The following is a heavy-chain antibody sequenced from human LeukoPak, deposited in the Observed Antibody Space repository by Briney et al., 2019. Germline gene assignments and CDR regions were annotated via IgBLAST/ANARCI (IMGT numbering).Heavy chain of an antibody. CDR2: ISGSGGST. CDR3: AANSGSYPRVFDY. D-gene: IGHD1-26*01. Sequence: GGSLRLSCAASGFTFSSYAMSWVRQAPGKGLEWVSAISGSGGSTYYADSVKGRFTISRDNSKNTLYLQMNSLRVEDTAVYYCAANSGSYPRVFDYWGQGTLVTVSS. J-gene: IGHJ4*02. CDR1: GFTFSSYA. V-gene: IGHV3-23*01.